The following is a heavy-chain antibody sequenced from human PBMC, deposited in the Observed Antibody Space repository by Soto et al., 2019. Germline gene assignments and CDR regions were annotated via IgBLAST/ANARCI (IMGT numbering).Heavy chain of an antibody. CDR1: GFTFSSYA. D-gene: IGHD6-13*01. Sequence: GGSLRLSCAASGFTFSSYAMSWVRQAPGKGLEWVSAISGSGGSTYYADSVKGRFTISRDNSKNTLYLQMNSLRAEDTAVYYCAKGLAAAGSPAYYYYMDVWGKGTTVTVSS. J-gene: IGHJ6*03. V-gene: IGHV3-23*01. CDR2: ISGSGGST. CDR3: AKGLAAAGSPAYYYYMDV.